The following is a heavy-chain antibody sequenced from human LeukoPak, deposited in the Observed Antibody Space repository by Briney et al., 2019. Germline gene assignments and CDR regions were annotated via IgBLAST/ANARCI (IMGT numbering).Heavy chain of an antibody. V-gene: IGHV4-39*01. CDR3: ARGLPRITIFGVVNKFDY. Sequence: PSETLSLTCTVSGGSISSSNYYWGWIRQPPGKGLEWIGSIYYSGSTYYNPSLKSRVTISVDTSKNQFSLKLSSVTAADTAVYYCARGLPRITIFGVVNKFDYWGQGTLVTVSS. CDR2: IYYSGST. J-gene: IGHJ4*02. CDR1: GGSISSSNYY. D-gene: IGHD3-3*01.